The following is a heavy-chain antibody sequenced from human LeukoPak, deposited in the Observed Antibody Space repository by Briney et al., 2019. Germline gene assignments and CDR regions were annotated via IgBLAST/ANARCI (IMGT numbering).Heavy chain of an antibody. Sequence: GGSLRLSCAASGFTFSSYEMNWVRQAPGKGPEWVSYISSSGSTIYYADSVKGRFTISRDNAKNSLYLQMNSLRAEDTAVYYCATRTPRSYDILTGYYAPDAFDIWGQGTMVTVSS. D-gene: IGHD3-9*01. J-gene: IGHJ3*02. V-gene: IGHV3-48*03. CDR2: ISSSGSTI. CDR3: ATRTPRSYDILTGYYAPDAFDI. CDR1: GFTFSSYE.